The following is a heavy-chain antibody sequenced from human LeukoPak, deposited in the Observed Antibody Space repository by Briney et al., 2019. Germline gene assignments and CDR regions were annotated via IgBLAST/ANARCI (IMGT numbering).Heavy chain of an antibody. CDR1: GFTFSGFS. Sequence: PGGSLRLSCAASGFTFSGFSMSWVRQAPGKGLEWVSAISGSGGSTYYADSVKGRFTISRDNSKNTLYLQMNSLRAEDTAVYYCANRGPQLRRTFDYWGQGTLVTVSS. D-gene: IGHD6-13*01. J-gene: IGHJ4*02. CDR3: ANRGPQLRRTFDY. CDR2: ISGSGGST. V-gene: IGHV3-23*01.